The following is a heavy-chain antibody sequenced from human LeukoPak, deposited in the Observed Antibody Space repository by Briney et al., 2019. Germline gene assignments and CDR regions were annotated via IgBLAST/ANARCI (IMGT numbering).Heavy chain of an antibody. J-gene: IGHJ5*02. CDR3: VKAPTVAGSYGWFDP. V-gene: IGHV4-4*09. CDR1: GFTVCNHY. D-gene: IGHD5-18*01. Sequence: GSLRLSCAASGFTVCNHYMTWVRQSPGKGLEWIGFIYSGGRTNYNPFLRSRVVISADASKNQISLRVESMTAADTAVYYCVKAPTVAGSYGWFDPWGQGTLVTVSS. CDR2: IYSGGRT.